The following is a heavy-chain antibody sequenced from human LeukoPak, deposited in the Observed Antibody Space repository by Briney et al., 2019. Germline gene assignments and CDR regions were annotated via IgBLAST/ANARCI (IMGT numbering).Heavy chain of an antibody. CDR1: GFALATRGGG. CDR2: IYWGDDD. CDR3: AHREVEMDYFDY. J-gene: IGHJ4*02. Sequence: SGPTLVNPTQTLTLTFSFSGFALATRGGGVAWIRHPPGKALEWLALIYWGDDDCYSPSLKTRLTITKDTSKNQVVLTMTNMDPVDTGTYNCAHREVEMDYFDYWGQGTLVTVSS. V-gene: IGHV2-5*02. D-gene: IGHD2-8*01.